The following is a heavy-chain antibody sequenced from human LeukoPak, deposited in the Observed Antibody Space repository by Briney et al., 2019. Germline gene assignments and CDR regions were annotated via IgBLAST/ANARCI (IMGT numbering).Heavy chain of an antibody. J-gene: IGHJ2*01. CDR1: RFTFSNYP. V-gene: IGHV3-30-3*01. CDR3: ARAKPADFDL. CDR2: LSYDGSNE. Sequence: QSGGSLRLSCAASRFTFSNYPMHWVRQAPGKGLEWVALLSYDGSNECYADSVKGRFTLSRDNAKNTVYLQMNNLRAEDTAVYHCARAKPADFDLWGRGTLVTVSS.